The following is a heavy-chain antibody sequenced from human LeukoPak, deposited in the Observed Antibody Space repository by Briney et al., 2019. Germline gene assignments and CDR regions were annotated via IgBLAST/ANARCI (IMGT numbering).Heavy chain of an antibody. Sequence: GGSLRLTCAVSGITLSNYGMSWVRQAPGKGLEWVAGLSGSGGGTNYADSVQGRFTISRDNPKNTLYLQMNSLRAEDTAVYFCAKRGVVIRVFLVGFHKEAYYFDSWGQGALVTVSS. J-gene: IGHJ4*02. V-gene: IGHV3-23*01. D-gene: IGHD3-10*01. CDR1: GITLSNYG. CDR3: AKRGVVIRVFLVGFHKEAYYFDS. CDR2: LSGSGGGT.